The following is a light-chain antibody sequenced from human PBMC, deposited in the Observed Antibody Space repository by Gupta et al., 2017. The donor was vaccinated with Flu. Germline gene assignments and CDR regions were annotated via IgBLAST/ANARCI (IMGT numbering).Light chain of an antibody. V-gene: IGKV1-39*01. CDR2: AAV. Sequence: DIQMTQSPSSLSASVGDTVTITCRASENIRDFLNWYQQKPREAPKLLIYAAVTLQSGVPSRFSGNLYGTEFTLTVSRLQPDDSASYFCQQSWYMPRTFGQGTRVEI. J-gene: IGKJ1*01. CDR3: QQSWYMPRT. CDR1: ENIRDF.